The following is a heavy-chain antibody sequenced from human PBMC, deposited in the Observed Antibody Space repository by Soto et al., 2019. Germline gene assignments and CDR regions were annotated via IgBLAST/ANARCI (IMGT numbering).Heavy chain of an antibody. CDR2: INHSDST. Sequence: QVQLQQWGAGLLKPSETLSLTCAVYGGSFSGYYWNWIRQSPGMGLLWIGEINHSDSTNYNPSLRSRVTISADTSKNQFYLKLSSVTAADTAVYYCARGFYATRILVAGFDYWGRGTLVTVSA. CDR3: ARGFYATRILVAGFDY. J-gene: IGHJ4*02. V-gene: IGHV4-34*01. CDR1: GGSFSGYY. D-gene: IGHD2-8*01.